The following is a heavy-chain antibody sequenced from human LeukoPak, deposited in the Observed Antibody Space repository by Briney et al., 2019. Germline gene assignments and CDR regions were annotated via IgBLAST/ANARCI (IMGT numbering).Heavy chain of an antibody. J-gene: IGHJ4*02. CDR3: ARGLQPIDY. Sequence: GRSLRLSCAASGFTFSTYAMHWVRQAPGKGLEWVSYISSSSSYIYYADSVKGRFTISRDNAKNSLYLQMNSLRAEDTAVYYCARGLQPIDYWGQGTLVTVSS. D-gene: IGHD4-11*01. V-gene: IGHV3-21*01. CDR2: ISSSSSYI. CDR1: GFTFSTYA.